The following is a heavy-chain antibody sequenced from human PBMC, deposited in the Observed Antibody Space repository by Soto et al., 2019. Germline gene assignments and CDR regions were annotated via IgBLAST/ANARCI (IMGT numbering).Heavy chain of an antibody. D-gene: IGHD5-18*01. J-gene: IGHJ4*02. Sequence: EVQLVESGGGLVQPGGSLRLSCAASGFTFSSYWMNWVRQAPGKELVWVSRINSDGSTTSYADSVKGRFTISRDNAKNTLYLQMTSLRAEDTAVFYCARGGYSYGYAAFDYWGQGNLVTVSS. V-gene: IGHV3-74*01. CDR3: ARGGYSYGYAAFDY. CDR1: GFTFSSYW. CDR2: INSDGSTT.